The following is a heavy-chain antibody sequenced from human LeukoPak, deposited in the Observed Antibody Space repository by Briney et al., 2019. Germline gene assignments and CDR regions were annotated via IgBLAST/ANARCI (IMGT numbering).Heavy chain of an antibody. Sequence: GGSLRLSCAASGFTFSSYWMHWVRQAPGKGLEWVAVIYHDGSDKYYADSVKGRFAISRDNSKNTLYLQMNSLRPEDTAVYYCAKDPVTVAGWGYFDYWGQGALLTVSS. D-gene: IGHD6-19*01. V-gene: IGHV3-30*18. CDR3: AKDPVTVAGWGYFDY. J-gene: IGHJ4*02. CDR2: IYHDGSDK. CDR1: GFTFSSYW.